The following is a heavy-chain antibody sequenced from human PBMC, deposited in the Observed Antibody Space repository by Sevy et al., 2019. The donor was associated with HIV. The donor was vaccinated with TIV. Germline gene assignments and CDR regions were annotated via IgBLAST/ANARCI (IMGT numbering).Heavy chain of an antibody. CDR3: ARELKDDDAFDI. CDR2: IYSGGRT. CDR1: GFTVSSNY. V-gene: IGHV3-53*01. J-gene: IGHJ3*02. Sequence: GGSLRLSCAASGFTVSSNYMSWVRQAPGKGLEWVSVIYSGGRTYYADSVKGRFTISRDNSKNTLYLQMNSLRAEDTAVYYCARELKDDDAFDIWGQGTMVTVSS.